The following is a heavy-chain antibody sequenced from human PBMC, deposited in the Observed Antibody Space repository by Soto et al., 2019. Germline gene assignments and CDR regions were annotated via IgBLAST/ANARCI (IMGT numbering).Heavy chain of an antibody. CDR3: ARDCSSTNCYIPDY. V-gene: IGHV4-38-2*02. J-gene: IGHJ4*02. Sequence: SETLSLTCTVSGASVSRGHYYWTWIRQPPGKGLEWIGSISHTGSTYYNPSLKSRVTISVDTSKNQFSLRLRSVTAADTAVYYCARDCSSTNCYIPDYWGQGALVTVSS. CDR1: GASVSRGHYY. CDR2: ISHTGST. D-gene: IGHD2-2*02.